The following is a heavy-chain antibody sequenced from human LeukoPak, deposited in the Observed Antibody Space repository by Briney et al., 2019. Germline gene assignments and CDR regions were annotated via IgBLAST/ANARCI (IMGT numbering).Heavy chain of an antibody. D-gene: IGHD6-13*01. CDR3: ARVRSSSFFEY. Sequence: GGSLRLSCVASGFTFSSSWMYWVRQVPGEGLMWVSRISGDGTTTVYADSVKGRFTVSRDNANNTLFLQMNSLRAEDTAVYYCARVRSSSFFEYWGQGTLVTVSS. CDR1: GFTFSSSW. CDR2: ISGDGTTT. J-gene: IGHJ4*02. V-gene: IGHV3-74*01.